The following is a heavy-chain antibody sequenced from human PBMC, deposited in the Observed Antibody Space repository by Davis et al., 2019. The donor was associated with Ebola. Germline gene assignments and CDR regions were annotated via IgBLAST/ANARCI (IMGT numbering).Heavy chain of an antibody. CDR2: IKQDGSEK. D-gene: IGHD3-22*01. Sequence: PGGSLRLSCAASGFTFSSYAMSWVRQAPGKGLEWVANIKQDGSEKYYVDSVKGRFTISRDNAKNSLYLQMNSLRAEDTAVYYCARGDYYDSSGSITLWGQGTLVTVSS. J-gene: IGHJ4*02. V-gene: IGHV3-7*04. CDR1: GFTFSSYA. CDR3: ARGDYYDSSGSITL.